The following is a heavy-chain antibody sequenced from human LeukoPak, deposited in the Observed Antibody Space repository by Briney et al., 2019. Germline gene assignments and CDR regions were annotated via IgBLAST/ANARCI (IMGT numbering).Heavy chain of an antibody. CDR2: SYYSGST. Sequence: SETLSLTCTVSGGSISSSSYYWGWIRQPPGKGLEWIGSSYYSGSTYYNPSLKRQVTISVDTSKNQFSLKLSTVTAADTAVYYCARGLRGASFDYWGQGTLVTVSS. V-gene: IGHV4-39*07. J-gene: IGHJ4*02. CDR1: GGSISSSSYY. D-gene: IGHD1-26*01. CDR3: ARGLRGASFDY.